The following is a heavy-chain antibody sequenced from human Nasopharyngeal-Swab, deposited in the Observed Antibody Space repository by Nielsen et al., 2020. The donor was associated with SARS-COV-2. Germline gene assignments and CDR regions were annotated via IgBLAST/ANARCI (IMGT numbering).Heavy chain of an antibody. V-gene: IGHV1-8*02. Sequence: ASVKVSCKASGYTFTGYYMHWVRQATGQGLEWMGWMNPNSGNTGYAQKFQGRVTMTRNTSISTAYMELSSLRSEDTAVYYCARGREQLVPGLNYYYGMDVWGQGTTVTVSS. D-gene: IGHD6-6*01. CDR2: MNPNSGNT. CDR3: ARGREQLVPGLNYYYGMDV. J-gene: IGHJ6*02. CDR1: GYTFTGYY.